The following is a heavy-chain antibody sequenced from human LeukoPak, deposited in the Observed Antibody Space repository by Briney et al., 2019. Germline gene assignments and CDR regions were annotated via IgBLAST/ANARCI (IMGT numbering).Heavy chain of an antibody. D-gene: IGHD3-10*01. CDR3: ARSGSSMEY. Sequence: GGSLRLSCAASGWIPRPYWMIGVRQAPGKGLEWVANIKQDGSEKNYLDSVKGRFTISRDNAKNSLDLQMNSLISVDTAEFYCARSGSSMEYWGQGTLVTVSS. CDR1: GWIPRPYW. J-gene: IGHJ4*02. CDR2: IKQDGSEK. V-gene: IGHV3-7*01.